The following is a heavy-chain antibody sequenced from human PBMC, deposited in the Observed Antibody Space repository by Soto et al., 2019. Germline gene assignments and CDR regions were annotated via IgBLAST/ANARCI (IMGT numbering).Heavy chain of an antibody. Sequence: GASLKISCKGSGYSFTSYWIGWVRQMPGKGLEWMGIIYPGDSDTRYSPSFQGQVTISADKSISTAYLQWSSLKASDTAMYYCARLNSVVARRLWFDPWGRGTLVTVSS. J-gene: IGHJ5*02. CDR3: ARLNSVVARRLWFDP. CDR1: GYSFTSYW. V-gene: IGHV5-51*01. CDR2: IYPGDSDT. D-gene: IGHD2-15*01.